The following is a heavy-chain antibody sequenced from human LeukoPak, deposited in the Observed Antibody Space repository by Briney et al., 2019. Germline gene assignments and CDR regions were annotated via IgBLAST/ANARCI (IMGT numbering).Heavy chain of an antibody. CDR3: AKITLRTNDTSYYYYGMDV. CDR2: ISYDGSNK. D-gene: IGHD1-14*01. V-gene: IGHV3-30*18. CDR1: GFTFSSYG. Sequence: PGGSLRLSCAASGFTFSSYGMHWVRQAPGKGLEWVAVISYDGSNKCYADSVKGRFTISRDNSKNTLYLQMNSLRAEDTAVYYCAKITLRTNDTSYYYYGMDVWGQGTTVTVSS. J-gene: IGHJ6*02.